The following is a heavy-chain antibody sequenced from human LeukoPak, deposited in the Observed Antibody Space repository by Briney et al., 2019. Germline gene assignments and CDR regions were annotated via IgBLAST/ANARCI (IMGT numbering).Heavy chain of an antibody. CDR1: GFTFSSYG. J-gene: IGHJ6*03. Sequence: GRSLRLSCAAPGFTFSSYGMHWVRQAPGKGLEWVAVIWYDGSNKYYADSVKGRFTISRDNSKNTLYLQMNSLRAEDTAVYYCARQAAAGSPYYCYYMDVWGKGTTVTVSS. D-gene: IGHD6-13*01. CDR3: ARQAAAGSPYYCYYMDV. V-gene: IGHV3-33*01. CDR2: IWYDGSNK.